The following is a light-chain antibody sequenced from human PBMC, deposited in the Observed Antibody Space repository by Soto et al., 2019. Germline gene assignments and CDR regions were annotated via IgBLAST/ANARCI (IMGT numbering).Light chain of an antibody. V-gene: IGLV2-14*01. CDR2: DVS. Sequence: QSALTQPASVSGSPGQSITISCTGTSSDVGGYNYDSWYQQHPGKAPTLMIYDVSNRPSGVSNRFSGSKSGNTASLTISGLQAEDEADYYCSSYTSSSTLLYVFGTGTKVTVL. CDR1: SSDVGGYNY. J-gene: IGLJ1*01. CDR3: SSYTSSSTLLYV.